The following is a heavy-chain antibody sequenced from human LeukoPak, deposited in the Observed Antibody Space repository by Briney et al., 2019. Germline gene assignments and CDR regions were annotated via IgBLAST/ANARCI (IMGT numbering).Heavy chain of an antibody. D-gene: IGHD2-2*01. CDR3: TTPYCSSTSCYEGY. V-gene: IGHV3-73*01. CDR1: GFTFSGSA. Sequence: GGSLRLSCAASGFTFSGSAMHWVRQASGKGLEWVGRIRSQANSYATAYAASVKGRFTISRDDSKNTAYLQMNSLKTEDTAVYYCTTPYCSSTSCYEGYWGQGTLVTVSS. CDR2: IRSQANSYAT. J-gene: IGHJ4*02.